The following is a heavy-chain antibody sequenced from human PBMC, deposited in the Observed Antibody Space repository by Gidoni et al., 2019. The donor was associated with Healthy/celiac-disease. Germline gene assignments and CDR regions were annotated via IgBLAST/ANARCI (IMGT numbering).Heavy chain of an antibody. V-gene: IGHV3-30*01. Sequence: QVQLVESGGGVVQPGRSLSLSCAASGFPFSSYAMHWVRQAPGKGLEWVAVISYDGSNKYYADSVKGRFTISRDNSKNTLYLQMNSLRAEDTAVYYCARGGLWFGELLSLDYWGQGTLVTVSS. CDR1: GFPFSSYA. CDR2: ISYDGSNK. J-gene: IGHJ4*02. CDR3: ARGGLWFGELLSLDY. D-gene: IGHD3-10*01.